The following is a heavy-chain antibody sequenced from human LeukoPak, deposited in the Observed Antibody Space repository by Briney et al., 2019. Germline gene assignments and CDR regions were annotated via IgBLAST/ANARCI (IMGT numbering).Heavy chain of an antibody. CDR1: GFTFSSYG. Sequence: GGSLRLSCAASGFTFSSYGMHWVRQAPGKGLEWVSYIGTTSGAIYYADSVKGRFTISRDSAKNSLYLQMNSLRAEDTAVYYCVSFYETYWGRGTLVTVSS. J-gene: IGHJ4*02. CDR3: VSFYETY. CDR2: IGTTSGAI. V-gene: IGHV3-48*01. D-gene: IGHD2/OR15-2a*01.